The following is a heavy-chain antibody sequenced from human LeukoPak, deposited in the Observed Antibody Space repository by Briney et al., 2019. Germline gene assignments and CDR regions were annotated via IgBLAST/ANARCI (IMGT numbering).Heavy chain of an antibody. CDR3: ARYNSSSWSQSLDY. Sequence: SETLSLTCAVYGGSFSGYYWSWIRQPPGKGLEWIGEINHSGSTNYNPSLKSRVTISVDTSKNQFSLKLSAVTAADTAVYYCARYNSSSWSQSLDYWGQGTLVTVSS. J-gene: IGHJ4*02. CDR2: INHSGST. D-gene: IGHD6-13*01. V-gene: IGHV4-34*01. CDR1: GGSFSGYY.